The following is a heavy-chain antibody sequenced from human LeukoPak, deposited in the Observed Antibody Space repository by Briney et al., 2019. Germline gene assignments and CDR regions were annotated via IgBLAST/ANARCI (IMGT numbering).Heavy chain of an antibody. J-gene: IGHJ4*02. CDR2: IYTSGST. CDR3: ARSSCSSAIGRFDY. Sequence: SETLSLTCTVSGGSISSYYWSWIRQPAGKGLEWIGRIYTSGSTNYNPSLKSRVTMSVDTSKNQFSLKLSSVTAADTAVYYCARSSCSSAIGRFDYWGQGTLVTVSS. V-gene: IGHV4-4*07. D-gene: IGHD6-19*01. CDR1: GGSISSYY.